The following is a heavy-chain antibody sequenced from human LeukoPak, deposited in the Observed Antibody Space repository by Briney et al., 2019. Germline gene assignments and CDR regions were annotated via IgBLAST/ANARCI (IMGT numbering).Heavy chain of an antibody. CDR3: SRESGAFCPFGY. CDR2: ISLSGQT. V-gene: IGHV4/OR15-8*02. Sequence: SETLSLTCGVSGGSIRSTNWWSWVRPPPGQGLEWIGEISLSGQTNFNPSLNGRVTMSLDESRNQLSLKLTSVTAADTAIYYYSRESGAFCPFGYWGQGTLVIVPP. D-gene: IGHD1-26*01. CDR1: GGSIRSTNW. J-gene: IGHJ4*02.